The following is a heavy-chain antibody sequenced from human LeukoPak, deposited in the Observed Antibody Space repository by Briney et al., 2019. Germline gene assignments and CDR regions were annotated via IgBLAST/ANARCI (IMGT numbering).Heavy chain of an antibody. Sequence: GESLKISCETSGYSFTSYWIGWVRQMPGKGLEWMGIIYPGDSDTRYNPSFQGQVTISADKSINTAYLQWSSLKASDTAVYFCAKSGAMAGTGYYWDQGTLVTVSS. D-gene: IGHD6-19*01. CDR2: IYPGDSDT. J-gene: IGHJ4*02. CDR3: AKSGAMAGTGYY. V-gene: IGHV5-51*01. CDR1: GYSFTSYW.